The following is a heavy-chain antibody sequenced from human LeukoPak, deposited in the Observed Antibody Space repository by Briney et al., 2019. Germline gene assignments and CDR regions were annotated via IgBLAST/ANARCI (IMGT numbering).Heavy chain of an antibody. CDR2: TYSSGSS. Sequence: SETLSLTCTVSGGPISSYYWSWIRQPPGKGLEWIGYTYSSGSSSYSPSFKSRVTISTDTPRNQFFLRLTSVTAADTAVYYCAGYYGSGQWDNWGQGTLVTVSS. CDR3: AGYYGSGQWDN. V-gene: IGHV4-59*12. D-gene: IGHD3-10*01. CDR1: GGPISSYY. J-gene: IGHJ4*02.